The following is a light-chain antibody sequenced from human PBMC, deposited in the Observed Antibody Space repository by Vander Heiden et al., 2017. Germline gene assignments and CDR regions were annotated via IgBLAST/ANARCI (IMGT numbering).Light chain of an antibody. CDR3: EVWERSRDNKEVV. CDR1: TIGSKS. CDR2: DDG. J-gene: IGLJ2*01. V-gene: IGLV3-21*02. Sequence: SYVLTQPPSVSVAPGQTARLTCWGNTIGSKSVHWSQQKPGQAPVLVVYDDGDREAGNPERVYGSNSGNTATLTISRGEAGEEEDDDCEVWERSRDNKEVVFGGGTKLTVL.